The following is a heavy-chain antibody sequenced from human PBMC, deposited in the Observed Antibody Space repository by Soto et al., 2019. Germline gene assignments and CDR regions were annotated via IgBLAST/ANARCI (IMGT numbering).Heavy chain of an antibody. CDR2: IDSSGRNI. D-gene: IGHD2-2*01. CDR1: GVGFSTYG. J-gene: IGHJ4*02. V-gene: IGHV3-21*01. Sequence: PGGSLRLSCAASGVGFSTYGMNWVRQAPGKGPEWVSSIDSSGRNIYYADSVEGRFTTSRDNAKNSLYLQINSLRVEDTALYFCARDETAGSSTSNWGKKTLVTGS. CDR3: ARDETAGSSTSN.